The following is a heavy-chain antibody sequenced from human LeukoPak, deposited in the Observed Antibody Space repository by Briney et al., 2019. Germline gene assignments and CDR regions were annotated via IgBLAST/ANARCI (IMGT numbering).Heavy chain of an antibody. CDR3: AKDRGYSGYALLCDY. CDR1: GFTFSSYA. Sequence: GGSLRLSCAASGFTFSSYAMSWVRQAPGKGLEWVSAISGSGGSTYYADSVKGRFTISRDNSKNTLYLQMNSLRAEDTAVYYCAKDRGYSGYALLCDYWGQGTLVTVSS. J-gene: IGHJ4*02. CDR2: ISGSGGST. V-gene: IGHV3-23*01. D-gene: IGHD5-12*01.